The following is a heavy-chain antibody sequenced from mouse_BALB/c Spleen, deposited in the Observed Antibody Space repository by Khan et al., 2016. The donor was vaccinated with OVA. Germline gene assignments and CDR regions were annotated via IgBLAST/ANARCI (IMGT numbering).Heavy chain of an antibody. J-gene: IGHJ3*01. Sequence: VQLQESGAELVKPGASVKLSCKASGYTFTSYYMYWVKQRPGQGLEWIGEINPSNGGTNFNEKFKSKATLTVDKSSSTAYMKLSSLTSEDSAVYDCTRGGYGGFAYWGQGTLVTVSA. CDR1: GYTFTSYY. V-gene: IGHV1S81*02. CDR3: TRGGYGGFAY. D-gene: IGHD3-1*01. CDR2: INPSNGGT.